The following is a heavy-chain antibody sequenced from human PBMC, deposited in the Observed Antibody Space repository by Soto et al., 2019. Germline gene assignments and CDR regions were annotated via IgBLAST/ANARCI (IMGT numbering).Heavy chain of an antibody. D-gene: IGHD4-17*01. CDR3: ARERTDYGDFYGMDV. CDR2: IDPSDSYT. Sequence: GESLKISCKGSGYSFTSYWISWVRQMPGKGLEWMGRIDPSDSYTNYSPSFQGRFTISRDNAKKSLYLEMNSLRAEDTAIYYCARERTDYGDFYGMDVWGQGTTVTVSS. CDR1: GYSFTSYW. V-gene: IGHV5-10-1*01. J-gene: IGHJ6*02.